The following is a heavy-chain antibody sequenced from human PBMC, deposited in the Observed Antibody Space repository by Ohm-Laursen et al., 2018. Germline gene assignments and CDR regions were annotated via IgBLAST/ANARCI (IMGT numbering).Heavy chain of an antibody. CDR3: ASMNYYDSSGYYYVLDY. D-gene: IGHD3-22*01. V-gene: IGHV4-34*01. CDR2: INHSGST. CDR1: GGSFSGYY. Sequence: SETLSLTCAVYGGSFSGYYWSWIRQPPGKGLEWIGEINHSGSTNYNPALKSRVTISVDTSKNQFSLKLSSVTAADTAVYYCASMNYYDSSGYYYVLDYWGQGTLVTVSS. J-gene: IGHJ4*02.